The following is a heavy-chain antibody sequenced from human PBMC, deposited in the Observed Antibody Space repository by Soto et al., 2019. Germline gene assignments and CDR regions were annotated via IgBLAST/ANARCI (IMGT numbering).Heavy chain of an antibody. CDR3: ATRYYYDSSGYCAFDY. J-gene: IGHJ4*02. Sequence: SVKVSCKASGGTFSSYAISWVRQAPGQGLEWMGGIIPIFGTANYAQKFQGRVTITADESTSTAYMELSSLRSEETAVYYCATRYYYDSSGYCAFDYSGQGTLVSVS. V-gene: IGHV1-69*13. CDR2: IIPIFGTA. D-gene: IGHD3-22*01. CDR1: GGTFSSYA.